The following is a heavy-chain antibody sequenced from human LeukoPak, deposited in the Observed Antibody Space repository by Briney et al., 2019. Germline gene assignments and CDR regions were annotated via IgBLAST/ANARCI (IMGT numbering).Heavy chain of an antibody. J-gene: IGHJ4*02. V-gene: IGHV4-34*01. CDR1: GGSFSGYY. Sequence: PSETLSLTCAVYGGSFSGYYWSWIRQPPAKGLEWIGEINHSGSTDYNPSLKSRVTISVDTSKNQFSLKLSSVTAADTAVYYCASSIVLDDSGGYYYVWPFDYWGQGTLVTVSS. CDR3: ASSIVLDDSGGYYYVWPFDY. CDR2: INHSGST. D-gene: IGHD3-22*01.